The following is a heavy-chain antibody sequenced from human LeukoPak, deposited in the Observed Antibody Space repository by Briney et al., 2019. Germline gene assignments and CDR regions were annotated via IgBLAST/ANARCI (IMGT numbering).Heavy chain of an antibody. CDR1: GFTFSSYT. CDR3: SGDDF. CDR2: MSCAGNNK. V-gene: IGHV3-30-3*01. D-gene: IGHD2-15*01. Sequence: GRSLRLSCAASGFTFSSYTMHWVRQAPGKGLEWVAVMSCAGNNKYYADSVKGRFTISRDNSKNTLYLQMNSLRAEDTAVYPSSGDDFCGQGTLVTVSS. J-gene: IGHJ4*02.